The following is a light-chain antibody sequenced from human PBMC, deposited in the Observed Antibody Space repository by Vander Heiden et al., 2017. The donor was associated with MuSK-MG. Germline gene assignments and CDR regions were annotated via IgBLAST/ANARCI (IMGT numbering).Light chain of an antibody. CDR2: DDT. CDR3: QVWHGGNDHVA. V-gene: IGLV3-21*02. J-gene: IGLJ2*01. Sequence: SSVLTQSPPVSVAPGQPARIICGGNNIGGKSVHWYQQKPGQAPVLVVYDDTDRPSGIPERFSGSNSGNTATLTISRVEVGDEADYYCQVWHGGNDHVAFGGGTKLTVL. CDR1: NIGGKS.